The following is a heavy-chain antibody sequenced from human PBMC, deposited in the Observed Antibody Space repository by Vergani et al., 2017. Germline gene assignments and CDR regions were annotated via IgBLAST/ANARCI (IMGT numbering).Heavy chain of an antibody. V-gene: IGHV3-7*01. CDR1: GFSFNTYG. D-gene: IGHD5-18*01. Sequence: VQLVETGGGVVQPGGSLRLYCATSGFSFNTYGAHWVRQAPGKGLEWVASIKQDGTEKYYVDSVKGRFTISRDNAKNSLYLQMSSLRAEGTAVYYCARCGTVLVFYYYMDVWGRGTTVTVSS. CDR3: ARCGTVLVFYYYMDV. J-gene: IGHJ6*03. CDR2: IKQDGTEK.